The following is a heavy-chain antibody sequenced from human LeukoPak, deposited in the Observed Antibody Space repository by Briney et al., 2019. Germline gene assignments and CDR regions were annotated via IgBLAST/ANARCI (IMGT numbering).Heavy chain of an antibody. CDR1: GGSISSYY. V-gene: IGHV4-59*01. CDR2: IYYSGST. CDR3: VRGGYYGAGSYHTFDY. J-gene: IGHJ4*02. D-gene: IGHD3-10*01. Sequence: SETLSLTCTVSGGSISSYYWSWIRQPPGKGLEWIGYIYYSGSTNYNPSLKSRVTISVDTSKNQFSLKLSSVTAADTAVYYCVRGGYYGAGSYHTFDYWGQGILVSVSS.